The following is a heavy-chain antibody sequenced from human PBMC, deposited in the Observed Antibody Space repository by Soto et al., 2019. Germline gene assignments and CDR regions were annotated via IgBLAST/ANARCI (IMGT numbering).Heavy chain of an antibody. V-gene: IGHV5-51*01. CDR3: ARHVRPAPNYFYYMDV. D-gene: IGHD3-10*01. J-gene: IGHJ6*03. CDR1: GYSFNTYW. CDR2: IYPGDSET. Sequence: GESLKISCKGSGYSFNTYWIGWLRQMSGKDLEWMGIIYPGDSETRYSPSFQGQVTISADRSTTTAYLHWSSLKASDTAIYFCARHVRPAPNYFYYMDVWGKGTTVTVSS.